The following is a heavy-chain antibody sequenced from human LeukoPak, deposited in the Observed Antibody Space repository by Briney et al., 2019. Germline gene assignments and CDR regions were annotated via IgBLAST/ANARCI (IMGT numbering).Heavy chain of an antibody. J-gene: IGHJ4*02. CDR1: GFTFTNVW. CDR2: IKSKSDGETT. Sequence: KPGGSLRLSCAASGFTFTNVWMSWVRQTPWKGLEWVGRIKSKSDGETTDYAAPVKGRFTISRDDAKTMVYLQMNSLKSEDTAVYYCTTDRGSVWGQGTLATVSS. V-gene: IGHV3-15*01. CDR3: TTDRGSV.